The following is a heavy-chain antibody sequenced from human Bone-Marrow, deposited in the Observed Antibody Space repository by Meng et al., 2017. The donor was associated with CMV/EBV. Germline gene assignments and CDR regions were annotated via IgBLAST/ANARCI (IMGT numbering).Heavy chain of an antibody. CDR2: INWNGGST. J-gene: IGHJ4*02. V-gene: IGHV3-20*04. CDR3: ARAFLYIVVVPAAIPDY. CDR1: GFTFDDYA. D-gene: IGHD2-2*02. Sequence: GESLKISCAASGFTFDDYAMHWVRQAPGKGLEWVSGINWNGGSTGYADSVKGRFTISRDNAKNSLYLQMNSLRAEDTAVYYCARAFLYIVVVPAAIPDYWGQGTRVTGSS.